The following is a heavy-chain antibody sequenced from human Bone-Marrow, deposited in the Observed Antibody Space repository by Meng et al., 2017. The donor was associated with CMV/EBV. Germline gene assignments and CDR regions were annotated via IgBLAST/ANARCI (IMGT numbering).Heavy chain of an antibody. D-gene: IGHD2-8*02. CDR3: ARVLGRTAPHYYYGMDV. CDR1: GGTFSSYA. Sequence: ASVKVSCKASGGTFSSYAISWVRQAPGQGLEWMGWINPNSGGTNYAQKFQGRVTMTRETSISTAYMELTRLRSDDTAVYFCARVLGRTAPHYYYGMDVWGQGTTVTVSS. V-gene: IGHV1-2*02. J-gene: IGHJ6*02. CDR2: INPNSGGT.